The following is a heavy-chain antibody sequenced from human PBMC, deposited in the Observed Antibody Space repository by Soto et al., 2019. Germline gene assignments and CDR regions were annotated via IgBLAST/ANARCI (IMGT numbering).Heavy chain of an antibody. V-gene: IGHV4-31*03. CDR1: GGSIRSGGYY. D-gene: IGHD3-3*01. J-gene: IGHJ5*02. CDR3: GRSFYHGFWRCKKWFHP. Sequence: SETLSLTCTVSGGSIRSGGYYWSWIRQRPGKGLEWIAYIYYSGSSYYNPSLRSRVTISVDTSKNQLSLKVDSVTAADTAVYYCGRSFYHGFWRCKKWFHPWGPGTLVTVFS. CDR2: IYYSGSS.